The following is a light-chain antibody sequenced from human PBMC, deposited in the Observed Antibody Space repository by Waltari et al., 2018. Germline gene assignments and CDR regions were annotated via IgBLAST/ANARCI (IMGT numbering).Light chain of an antibody. CDR3: SSYTTSSAPGV. CDR2: EVS. V-gene: IGLV2-14*01. J-gene: IGLJ1*01. Sequence: QSALTQPASVSGSPGQSITISCSGTDSDVGAYDFVSWYQQHPGKAPHLIIYEVSNRTSGSANRFAAYKSGNTDSRTISGLQAEDEADYYCSSYTTSSAPGVFGTGTRVTVL. CDR1: DSDVGAYDF.